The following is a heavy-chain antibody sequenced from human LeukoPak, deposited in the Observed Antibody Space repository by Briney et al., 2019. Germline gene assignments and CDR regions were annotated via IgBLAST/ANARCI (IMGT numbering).Heavy chain of an antibody. CDR3: TLVPTAPGY. D-gene: IGHD2-2*01. J-gene: IGHJ4*02. CDR2: ISGSGGST. CDR1: GFTFRSYA. Sequence: GGSLRLSCAASGFTFRSYAMSWVRQAPGKGLEWVSAISGSGGSTNXADSXXGRFTISRDNSKNTLYLQMNSLRAEDTALYYCTLVPTAPGYWGQGTLVTVSS. V-gene: IGHV3-23*01.